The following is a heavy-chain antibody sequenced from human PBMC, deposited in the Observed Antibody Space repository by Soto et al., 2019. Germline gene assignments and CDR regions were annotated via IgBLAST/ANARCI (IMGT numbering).Heavy chain of an antibody. J-gene: IGHJ4*02. CDR1: GGSISSGGYY. CDR2: IYYSGST. D-gene: IGHD3-22*01. CDR3: ARMYYYDSSGYYGGGPYYFDY. Sequence: QVQLQESGPGLVKPSQTLSLTCTVSGGSISSGGYYWSWIRQHPGKGLEWIGYIYYSGSTYYNPSLKNRVTISVDTSKNQFSLKLSSVTAADTAVYYCARMYYYDSSGYYGGGPYYFDYWGQGTLVTVSS. V-gene: IGHV4-31*03.